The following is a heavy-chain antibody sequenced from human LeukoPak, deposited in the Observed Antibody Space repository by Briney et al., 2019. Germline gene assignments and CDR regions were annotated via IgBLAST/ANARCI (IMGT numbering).Heavy chain of an antibody. CDR3: AADIVVLPAAIPFNY. J-gene: IGHJ4*02. CDR2: FDPEDGET. V-gene: IGHV1-24*01. CDR1: GYTLTELS. Sequence: ASVKVSCKVSGYTLTELSMHWVRQAPGKGLEWMGGFDPEDGETIYAQKFQGRVTMTEDTSTDTAYMELSSVRSEDTAVYYCAADIVVLPAAIPFNYWGQGTLVTVSS. D-gene: IGHD2-2*02.